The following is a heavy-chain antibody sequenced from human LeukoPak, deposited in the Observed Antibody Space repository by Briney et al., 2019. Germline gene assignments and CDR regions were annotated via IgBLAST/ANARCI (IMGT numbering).Heavy chain of an antibody. CDR2: VKCKTDGGTT. CDR1: GFTFSYAW. Sequence: GGCLRLSCAASGFTFSYAWMSWVRPAPGIGLGWVGRVKCKTDGGTTDYAATVKGRFTITRDDSKNTLYPQKNSLKSDDTAVYYCATDLRGRGHNPLSSRIDYWGQGTLVTVSS. J-gene: IGHJ4*02. V-gene: IGHV3-15*01. CDR3: ATDLRGRGHNPLSSRIDY. D-gene: IGHD2/OR15-2a*01.